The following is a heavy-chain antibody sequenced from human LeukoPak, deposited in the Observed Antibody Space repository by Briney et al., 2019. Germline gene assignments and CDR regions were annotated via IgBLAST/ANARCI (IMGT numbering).Heavy chain of an antibody. V-gene: IGHV4-34*01. CDR3: ARVRGYSYGPGDY. J-gene: IGHJ4*02. CDR1: GGSFSGYY. CDR2: IYHSGST. D-gene: IGHD5-18*01. Sequence: SETLSLTCAVYGGSFSGYYWSWIRQPPGKGLEWIGSIYHSGSTYYNPSLKSRVTISVDTSKNQFSLKLSSVTAADTAVYYCARVRGYSYGPGDYWGQGTLVTVSS.